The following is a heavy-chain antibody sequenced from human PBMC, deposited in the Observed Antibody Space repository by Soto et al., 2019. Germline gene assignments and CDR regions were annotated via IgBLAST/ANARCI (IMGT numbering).Heavy chain of an antibody. CDR1: GFTFSSYS. Sequence: LRLSCAASGFTFSSYSMNWVRQAPGKGLEWVSYVSSSSSTIYYADSVKGRFTISRDNAKNSLYLQMNSLRAEDTAVYYCASDSKAYYYDSSGYPFDYWGQGTLVTVSS. V-gene: IGHV3-48*01. CDR3: ASDSKAYYYDSSGYPFDY. D-gene: IGHD3-22*01. CDR2: VSSSSSTI. J-gene: IGHJ4*02.